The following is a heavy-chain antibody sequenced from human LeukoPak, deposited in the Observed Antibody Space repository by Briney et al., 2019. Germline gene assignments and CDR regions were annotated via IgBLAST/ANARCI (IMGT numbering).Heavy chain of an antibody. CDR1: GFTFSSYG. Sequence: GGSLRLSCAASGFTFSSYGMHWVSEAPGPGPERVAVTWYDGSNKYYADSVKGRFTISRDNSKNTLYLQMNSLRAEDTAVYYCARDIADRIFDYWGQGTLITVSS. D-gene: IGHD1-14*01. J-gene: IGHJ4*02. V-gene: IGHV3-33*01. CDR2: TWYDGSNK. CDR3: ARDIADRIFDY.